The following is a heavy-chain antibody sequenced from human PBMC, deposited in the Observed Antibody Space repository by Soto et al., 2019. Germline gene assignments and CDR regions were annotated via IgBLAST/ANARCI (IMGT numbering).Heavy chain of an antibody. Sequence: PSETLSLTCTVSGGSISGGGYPRTWIRQHPGKGLEWIGYIYYSGSTYYNPSLKSRVTISVDTSKNQFSLKLSSVTAADTAVYYCARNQIFQLANCSSTSCSPLLRHRGYYYMDVWGKGTTVTVSS. CDR3: ARNQIFQLANCSSTSCSPLLRHRGYYYMDV. D-gene: IGHD2-2*01. V-gene: IGHV4-61*08. CDR2: IYYSGST. J-gene: IGHJ6*03. CDR1: GGSISGGGYP.